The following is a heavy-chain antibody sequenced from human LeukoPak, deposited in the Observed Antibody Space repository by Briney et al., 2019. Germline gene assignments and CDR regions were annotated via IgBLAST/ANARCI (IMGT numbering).Heavy chain of an antibody. D-gene: IGHD6-19*01. J-gene: IGHJ3*02. CDR2: IKPDGSQK. V-gene: IGHV3-7*03. CDR3: ARDGYSSGWWGSVDI. CDR1: GFTFSDFW. Sequence: GGSLRLSCAASGFTFSDFWMAWVRQAPGRGLEWVANIKPDGSQKYYVGSVKGRFSISRDNAENSLYLQMNSLRAEDTAVYYCARDGYSSGWWGSVDIWGQGTTVTVSS.